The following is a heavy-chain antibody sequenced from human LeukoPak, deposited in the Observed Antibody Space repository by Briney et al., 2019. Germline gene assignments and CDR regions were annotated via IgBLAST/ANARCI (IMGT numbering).Heavy chain of an antibody. CDR3: ARDYSTVTTFFDY. D-gene: IGHD4-17*01. Sequence: GGSLRLSCAASGFTFSSYAMHWVRQAPGKGLEWVAVISYDGSNKYYADSVKGRFTISRDNSKNTLYLQMNSLRAEDTAVYYCARDYSTVTTFFDYWGQGTLVTVSS. J-gene: IGHJ4*02. CDR2: ISYDGSNK. CDR1: GFTFSSYA. V-gene: IGHV3-30*04.